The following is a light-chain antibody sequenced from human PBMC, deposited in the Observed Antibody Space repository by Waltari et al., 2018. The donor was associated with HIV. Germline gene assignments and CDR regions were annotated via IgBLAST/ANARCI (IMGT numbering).Light chain of an antibody. Sequence: DIQITQSPPSLSASVGQRVTITCRASQTVRSSLAWYQQRPGKAPKSLVYGASKLQTEVPSRFSAGGSGTKFSLTISSLKPEDFATYICQQYYTFPRTFGRGTRVDMK. CDR1: QTVRSS. CDR3: QQYYTFPRT. V-gene: IGKV1D-16*01. J-gene: IGKJ1*01. CDR2: GAS.